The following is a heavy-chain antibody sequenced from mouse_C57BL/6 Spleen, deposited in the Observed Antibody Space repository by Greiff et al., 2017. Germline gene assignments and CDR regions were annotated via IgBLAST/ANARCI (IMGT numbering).Heavy chain of an antibody. CDR3: TRYYYGRGYYFDY. Sequence: EVKVVESGEGLVKPGGSLKLSCAASGFTFSSYAMSWVRQTPEKRLEWVAYISSGGDYIYYADTVKGRFTISRDNARNTLYLQMSSLKSEDTAMYYCTRYYYGRGYYFDYWGQGTTLTVSS. CDR2: ISSGGDYI. D-gene: IGHD1-1*01. V-gene: IGHV5-9-1*02. CDR1: GFTFSSYA. J-gene: IGHJ2*01.